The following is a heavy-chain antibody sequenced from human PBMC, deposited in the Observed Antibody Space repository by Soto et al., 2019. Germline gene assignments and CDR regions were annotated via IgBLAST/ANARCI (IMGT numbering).Heavy chain of an antibody. D-gene: IGHD6-19*01. Sequence: QVQLVESGGGVVQPGMSLRLSCAASGFTFSGYGMHWVRQAPGKGLEWAAVVSYDGNVKYYADSVEGRFTISRDNSKNTLFLQMNSLRGDDTAVYYCAKEGGWNNWYFDLWGRGTLVTVS. CDR1: GFTFSGYG. CDR3: AKEGGWNNWYFDL. V-gene: IGHV3-30*18. CDR2: VSYDGNVK. J-gene: IGHJ2*01.